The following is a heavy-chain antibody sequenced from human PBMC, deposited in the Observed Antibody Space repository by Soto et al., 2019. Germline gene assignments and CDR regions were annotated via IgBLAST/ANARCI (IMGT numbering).Heavy chain of an antibody. Sequence: KTSETLSLTCAVYGGSFSGYYWSWIRQPPGKGLEWIGEINHSGSTNYNPSLKSRVTISVDTSKNQFSLKLSSVTAADTAVYYCARVNYDYVWGSYRFPPYYFDYWGQGTLVTVSS. CDR1: GGSFSGYY. V-gene: IGHV4-34*01. J-gene: IGHJ4*02. CDR2: INHSGST. CDR3: ARVNYDYVWGSYRFPPYYFDY. D-gene: IGHD3-16*02.